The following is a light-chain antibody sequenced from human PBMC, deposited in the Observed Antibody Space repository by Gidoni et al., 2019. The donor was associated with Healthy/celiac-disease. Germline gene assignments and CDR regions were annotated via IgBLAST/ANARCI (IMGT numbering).Light chain of an antibody. Sequence: EIVLTQSPRTLSLSPGERATLSCRASQSVSSSYLAWYQQKPGQAPRLLIYGASSRATGIPDRFSGSGSGTDFTLTISRLEPEDFAVYYCQQYGSSPRTFGQETKVEIK. CDR3: QQYGSSPRT. V-gene: IGKV3-20*01. J-gene: IGKJ1*01. CDR1: QSVSSSY. CDR2: GAS.